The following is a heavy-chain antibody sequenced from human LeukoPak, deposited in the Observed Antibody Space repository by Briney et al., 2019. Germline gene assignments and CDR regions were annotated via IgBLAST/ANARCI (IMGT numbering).Heavy chain of an antibody. CDR1: GYTFTRNA. CDR3: ARDGPGGDYYYYGMDV. Sequence: ASVKVSCKASGYTFTRNAMRWVRQAPGQRLEWMGWLNAATGNTKYSQNFQGRVTITRDTSASTAYMELSSLRSEDTAVYYCARDGPGGDYYYYGMDVWGQGTTVTVSS. CDR2: LNAATGNT. V-gene: IGHV1-3*01. D-gene: IGHD3-16*01. J-gene: IGHJ6*02.